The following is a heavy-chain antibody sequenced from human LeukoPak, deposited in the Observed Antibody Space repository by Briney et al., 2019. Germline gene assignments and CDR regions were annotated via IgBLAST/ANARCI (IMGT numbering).Heavy chain of an antibody. CDR2: TYSSGTT. J-gene: IGHJ4*02. Sequence: GGSLRLPCAASGFTVSTSYVSWVRQAPGKGPEWVSVTYSSGTTYYADSLKGRFTISRDSSKNTLYLQINNLRVDDTAVYYCARVSPFDYWGQGTLVTASS. V-gene: IGHV3-66*01. CDR3: ARVSPFDY. CDR1: GFTVSTSY.